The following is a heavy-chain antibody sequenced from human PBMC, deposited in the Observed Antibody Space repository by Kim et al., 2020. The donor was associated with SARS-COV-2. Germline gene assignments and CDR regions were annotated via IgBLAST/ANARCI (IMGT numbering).Heavy chain of an antibody. J-gene: IGHJ6*02. CDR1: GFTFSDYY. Sequence: GGSLRLSCAASGFTFSDYYMSWIRQAPGKGLEWASYISSSSSYTNYADSVKGRFTISRDNAKNSLYLQMNSLRAEDTAVYYCARDHSTYYYDSSGYYRALTPEYYYYGMDVWGQGTTVTVSS. V-gene: IGHV3-11*05. D-gene: IGHD3-22*01. CDR2: ISSSSSYT. CDR3: ARDHSTYYYDSSGYYRALTPEYYYYGMDV.